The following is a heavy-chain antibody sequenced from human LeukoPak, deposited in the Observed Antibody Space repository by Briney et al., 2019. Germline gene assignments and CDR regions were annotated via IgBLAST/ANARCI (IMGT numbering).Heavy chain of an antibody. Sequence: SVKVSCKASGGTFSSYAISWVRQAPGQGLEWMGRIIPIFGTANYAQKFQGRVTITTDESTSTAYMELSSLRSDDTAVYYCARDSREYWSGYYTDLFDYWGQGTLLTVSS. J-gene: IGHJ4*02. D-gene: IGHD3-3*01. V-gene: IGHV1-69*05. CDR1: GGTFSSYA. CDR2: IIPIFGTA. CDR3: ARDSREYWSGYYTDLFDY.